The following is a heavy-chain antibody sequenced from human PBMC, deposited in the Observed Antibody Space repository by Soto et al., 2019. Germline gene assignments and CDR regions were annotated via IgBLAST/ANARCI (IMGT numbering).Heavy chain of an antibody. CDR2: IIPIFGTA. V-gene: IGHV1-69*13. J-gene: IGHJ6*02. CDR1: GGTFSSYA. D-gene: IGHD3-10*01. CDR3: ARGYYGSESYRYYGMDV. Sequence: ASVKVSCKASGGTFSSYAISWVRQAPGQGLEWMGGIIPIFGTANYAQKFQGRVTITADESTSTAYMELSSLRSEDTAVYYCARGYYGSESYRYYGMDVWGQGTTVTVSS.